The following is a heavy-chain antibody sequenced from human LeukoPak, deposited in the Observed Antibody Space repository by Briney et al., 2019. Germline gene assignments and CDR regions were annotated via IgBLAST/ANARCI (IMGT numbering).Heavy chain of an antibody. CDR3: ARVHRGGATYYFDY. Sequence: SETLSLTCTVSGGSISSYYWSWIRQPAGKGLEWIGRISSSGSTNYNPSLKSRVTISVDTSKNQFSLKLSSVTAADTAVYYCARVHRGGATYYFDYWGQGTLVTVSS. D-gene: IGHD1-26*01. V-gene: IGHV4-4*07. CDR2: ISSSGST. CDR1: GGSISSYY. J-gene: IGHJ4*02.